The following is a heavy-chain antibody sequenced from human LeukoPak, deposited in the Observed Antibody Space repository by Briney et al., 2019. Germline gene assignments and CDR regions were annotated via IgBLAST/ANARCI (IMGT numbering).Heavy chain of an antibody. CDR3: AKGLRDYYDSSGYTRPFDY. J-gene: IGHJ4*02. D-gene: IGHD3-22*01. Sequence: RSGGSLRLSCAASGFTFDDYAMHWVRQAPGKGLEWVSGISWNSGSIGYADSVKGRFTISRDNAKNSLYLQMNSLRAEDTALYYCAKGLRDYYDSSGYTRPFDYWGQGTLVTVSS. V-gene: IGHV3-9*01. CDR2: ISWNSGSI. CDR1: GFTFDDYA.